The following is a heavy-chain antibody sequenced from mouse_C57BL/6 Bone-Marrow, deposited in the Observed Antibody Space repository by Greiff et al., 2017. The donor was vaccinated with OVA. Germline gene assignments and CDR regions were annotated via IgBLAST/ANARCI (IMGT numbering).Heavy chain of an antibody. D-gene: IGHD1-1*01. Sequence: VQLQQSGPELVKPGASVKLSCKASGYSFTGYYMHWVKQSPEKSLEWIGEINPSTGGTTYNQKFKAKATLTVDKSSSTAYMQLKSLTSEDSAVYYCARNYYGSSYAMDYWGQGTSVTVSS. V-gene: IGHV1-42*01. CDR1: GYSFTGYY. CDR2: INPSTGGT. CDR3: ARNYYGSSYAMDY. J-gene: IGHJ4*01.